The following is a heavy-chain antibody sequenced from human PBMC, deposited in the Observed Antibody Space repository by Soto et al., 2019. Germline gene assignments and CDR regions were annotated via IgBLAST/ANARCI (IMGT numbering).Heavy chain of an antibody. CDR3: ARSYSPWSGYYTPYYYYMDV. V-gene: IGHV5-51*01. J-gene: IGHJ6*03. CDR1: GYSFTSYW. D-gene: IGHD3-3*01. Sequence: PGESLKISCKGSGYSFTSYWIGWVRQMPGKGLEWMGIIYPGDSDTRYSPSFQGQVTISADKSISTAYLQWSSLKASDTAMYYCARSYSPWSGYYTPYYYYMDVWGKGTTVTVSS. CDR2: IYPGDSDT.